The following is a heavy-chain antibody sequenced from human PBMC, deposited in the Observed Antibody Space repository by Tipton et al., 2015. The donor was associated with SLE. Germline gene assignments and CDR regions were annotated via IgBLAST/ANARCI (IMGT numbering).Heavy chain of an antibody. J-gene: IGHJ3*02. D-gene: IGHD6-19*01. CDR2: IYTSGST. CDR3: ARDRSGSGWYEAAFEI. V-gene: IGHV4-4*08. CDR1: GFSLSSYY. Sequence: LRLSCTVSGFSLSSYYWSWLRHPPGKGLGWIGYIYTSGSTNYNHSLNSRGTISGDTSKNQFSLRLSTVTAADTAISYCARDRSGSGWYEAAFEIWGQGTMVPVAS.